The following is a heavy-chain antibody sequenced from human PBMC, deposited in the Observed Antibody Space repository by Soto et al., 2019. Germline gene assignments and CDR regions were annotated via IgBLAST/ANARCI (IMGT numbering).Heavy chain of an antibody. Sequence: SETLSLTCTVSGGSISSGGYYWSWIRQHPGKGLEWIGYIYYSGSTYYNPSLKSRVTISVDTSKNQFSLKLSSVTAADTAVYYCARIRYRLQPTYYYYYMDVWGKGTTVTVSS. CDR2: IYYSGST. CDR3: ARIRYRLQPTYYYYYMDV. D-gene: IGHD4-4*01. CDR1: GGSISSGGYY. J-gene: IGHJ6*03. V-gene: IGHV4-31*03.